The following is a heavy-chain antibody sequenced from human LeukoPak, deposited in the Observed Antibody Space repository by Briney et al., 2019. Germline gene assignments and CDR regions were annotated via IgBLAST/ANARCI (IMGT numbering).Heavy chain of an antibody. CDR3: AITPLASTTFDY. CDR2: MFSISSTI. D-gene: IGHD1-14*01. J-gene: IGHJ4*02. CDR1: GFTISSYS. Sequence: GGSLRLSCAASGFTISSYSMNWVRQAPGKGLEWLSMFSISSTIYYADSVKGRFTISRDNAENSLYLQMNSLRAEDTAVYYCAITPLASTTFDYWGQGTLVTVSS. V-gene: IGHV3-48*01.